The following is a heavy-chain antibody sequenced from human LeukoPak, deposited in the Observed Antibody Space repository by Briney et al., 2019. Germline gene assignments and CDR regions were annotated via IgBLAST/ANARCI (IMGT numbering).Heavy chain of an antibody. D-gene: IGHD1-1*01. CDR3: ASRQGPGHAFDI. V-gene: IGHV3-21*01. CDR1: GFTFSSYS. J-gene: IGHJ3*02. CDR2: ISSSSSYI. Sequence: GGSLRLSCAASGFTFSSYSMNWVRQAPGKGLEWVSSISSSSSYIYYADSVKGRFTISRDNAKNSLYLQMNSLRAEDTAVYYCASRQGPGHAFDIWGQGTMVTVSS.